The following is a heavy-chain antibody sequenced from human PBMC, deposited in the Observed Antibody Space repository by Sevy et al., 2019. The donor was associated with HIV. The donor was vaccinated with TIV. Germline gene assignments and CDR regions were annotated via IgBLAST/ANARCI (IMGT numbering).Heavy chain of an antibody. V-gene: IGHV3-74*01. CDR2: INSDGSST. CDR1: GFTFSSYW. J-gene: IGHJ6*02. D-gene: IGHD4-17*01. Sequence: GGSLRLSCAASGFTFSSYWMHWVRQAPGKGLVWVSRINSDGSSTSYADSVKGRFTISRDNAKNTLYLQMNSLRAEDMAVYYCARGQYGPNIYYYYGMDVWGQGTTVTVSS. CDR3: ARGQYGPNIYYYYGMDV.